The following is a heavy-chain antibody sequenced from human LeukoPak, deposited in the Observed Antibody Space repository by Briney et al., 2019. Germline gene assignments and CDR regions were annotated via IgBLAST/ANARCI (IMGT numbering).Heavy chain of an antibody. V-gene: IGHV4-4*07. J-gene: IGHJ3*02. CDR1: GVSISSYS. D-gene: IGHD3-10*01. Sequence: SETLSLTCTVSGVSISSYSWSWIRQPAGKGLEWIGRIYTSGSTNYNPSLKSRVTMSVDTFKNQFSLKLSSVTAADTAVYYCALYGSGSYGWDAFDIWGQGTMVTVSS. CDR2: IYTSGST. CDR3: ALYGSGSYGWDAFDI.